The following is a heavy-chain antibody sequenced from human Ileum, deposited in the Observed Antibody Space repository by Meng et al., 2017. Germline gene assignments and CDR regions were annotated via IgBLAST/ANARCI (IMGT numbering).Heavy chain of an antibody. CDR1: GGSVSSGSYY. V-gene: IGHV4-61*01. CDR3: ARSSTSPASYFFDY. Sequence: QVPRQESGPRLVRPSETLSLACTVSGGSVSSGSYYWSWIRQPPGKGLEWIGHIYYSGSTNYNPSLKSRVTISVDMSKNQFSLKLNSVTAADTAIYFCARSSTSPASYFFDYWGQGTLVTVSS. D-gene: IGHD6-6*01. CDR2: IYYSGST. J-gene: IGHJ4*02.